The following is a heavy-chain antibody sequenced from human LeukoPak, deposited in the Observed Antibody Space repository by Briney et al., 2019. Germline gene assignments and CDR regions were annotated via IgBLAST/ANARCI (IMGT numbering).Heavy chain of an antibody. V-gene: IGHV4-61*02. D-gene: IGHD3-22*01. CDR3: ARDEYYYDSSGYSDAFDI. Sequence: SETLSLTCTVSGGSISSSSYYWSWIRQPAGKGLEWIGRIYTSGSTNYNPSLKSRVTMSVDTSKNQFSLKLSSVTAADTAVYYCARDEYYYDSSGYSDAFDIWGQGTMVTVSS. CDR2: IYTSGST. J-gene: IGHJ3*02. CDR1: GGSISSSSYY.